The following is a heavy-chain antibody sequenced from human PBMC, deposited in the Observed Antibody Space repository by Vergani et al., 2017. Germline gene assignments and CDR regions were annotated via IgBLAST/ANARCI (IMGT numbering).Heavy chain of an antibody. J-gene: IGHJ4*02. V-gene: IGHV4-38-2*01. Sequence: QVQLQESGPGLVKPSETLSLTCAVSGYSISSGYYWGWIRQPRGKGLEWIGSIYHSGITYYNPSLKSRVTISVDTSKNQFSLKLSSVTAADTAVYYGAGQQLVRYYFDYWSQGTLVTVSS. CDR2: IYHSGIT. CDR3: AGQQLVRYYFDY. D-gene: IGHD6-13*01. CDR1: GYSISSGYY.